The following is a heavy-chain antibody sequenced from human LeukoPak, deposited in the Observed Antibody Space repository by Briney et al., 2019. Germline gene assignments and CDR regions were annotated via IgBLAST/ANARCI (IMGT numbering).Heavy chain of an antibody. CDR2: IIPIFSTA. J-gene: IGHJ3*02. Sequence: ASVKVSCKASGGNFSSYAISWVRQAPGQGLELIGGIIPIFSTANYAQKFQGRVTITPDESASTPYMELSSLRSEDTAVYYCARARGSGNYYAAFDIWGQGTMVTVSS. D-gene: IGHD3-10*01. V-gene: IGHV1-69*01. CDR3: ARARGSGNYYAAFDI. CDR1: GGNFSSYA.